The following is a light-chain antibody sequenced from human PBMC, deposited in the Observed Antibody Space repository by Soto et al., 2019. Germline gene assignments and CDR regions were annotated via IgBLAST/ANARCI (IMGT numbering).Light chain of an antibody. J-gene: IGKJ1*01. V-gene: IGKV1-27*01. CDR2: AAS. CDR1: LPISNY. Sequence: DIRMTQSLSSLSAPIEYRLAIXCRASLPISNYLAWYQQKPGKIPNLLIYAASTLQAGVPSRFSGSGSGTDFTLTISSLQPDDSATYYCQQYNSYRAFGQGTKVDIK. CDR3: QQYNSYRA.